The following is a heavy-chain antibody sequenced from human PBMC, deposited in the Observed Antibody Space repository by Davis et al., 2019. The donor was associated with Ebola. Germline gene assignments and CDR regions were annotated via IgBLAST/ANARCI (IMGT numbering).Heavy chain of an antibody. CDR1: GFTFSNAW. J-gene: IGHJ5*02. V-gene: IGHV3-15*01. Sequence: GESLKISCAASGFTFSNAWMSWVRQAPGKGLEWVGRIKSKTDGGTTDYAAPVKGRFTISRDDSKNTLYLQMNSLKTEDTAVYYCTTVIVVVPAAGDWFDPWGQGTLVTVSS. D-gene: IGHD2-2*01. CDR3: TTVIVVVPAAGDWFDP. CDR2: IKSKTDGGTT.